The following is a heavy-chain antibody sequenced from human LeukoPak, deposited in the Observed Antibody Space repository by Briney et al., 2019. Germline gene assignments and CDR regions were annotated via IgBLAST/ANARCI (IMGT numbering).Heavy chain of an antibody. Sequence: PGGSLRLSCAASGFTFSSYSMNWVRQAPGKGLEWVSSISSSSSYIHYADSVKGRFTISRDNAKNSLYLQMNSLRAEDTAVYYCARGPGRDVDYWGQGTLVTVSS. CDR2: ISSSSSYI. CDR3: ARGPGRDVDY. D-gene: IGHD5-24*01. J-gene: IGHJ4*02. CDR1: GFTFSSYS. V-gene: IGHV3-21*01.